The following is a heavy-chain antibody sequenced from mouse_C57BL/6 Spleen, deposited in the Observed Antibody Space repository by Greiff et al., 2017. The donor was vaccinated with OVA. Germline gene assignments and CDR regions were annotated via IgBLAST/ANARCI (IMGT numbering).Heavy chain of an antibody. J-gene: IGHJ2*01. Sequence: VQLQESGAELVKPGASVKISCKASGYAFSSYWMNWVKQRPGKGLEWIGQIYPGDGDTNYNGKFKGKATLTADKSSSTAYMQLSSLTSEDSAVYFCARPYGSILDYFDYWGQGTTLTVSS. CDR3: ARPYGSILDYFDY. CDR1: GYAFSSYW. D-gene: IGHD1-1*01. V-gene: IGHV1-80*01. CDR2: IYPGDGDT.